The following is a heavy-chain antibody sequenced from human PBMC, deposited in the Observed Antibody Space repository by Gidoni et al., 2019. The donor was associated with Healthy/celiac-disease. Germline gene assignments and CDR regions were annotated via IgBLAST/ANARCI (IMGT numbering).Heavy chain of an antibody. J-gene: IGHJ4*02. D-gene: IGHD2-2*01. CDR3: ASENAMDLDY. CDR2: ISSSSSYI. V-gene: IGHV3-21*01. Sequence: EVQLVESGGGLVKPGGSLRLSCAASGFTFSSYSMNWVRQAPGKGLEWVSSISSSSSYIYYADSVKGRFTISRDNAKNSLYLQMNSLRAEDTAVYYCASENAMDLDYWGQGTLVTVSS. CDR1: GFTFSSYS.